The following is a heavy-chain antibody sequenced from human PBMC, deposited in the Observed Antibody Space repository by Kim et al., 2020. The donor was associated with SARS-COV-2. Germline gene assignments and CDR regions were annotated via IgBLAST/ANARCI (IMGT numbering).Heavy chain of an antibody. Sequence: SETLSLTCTVSGYSISSGYYWGWIRQPPGKGLEWIGSIYHSGSTYYNPSLKSRVTISVDTSKNQFSLKLSSVTAADTAVYYCAREGIAVADAPGGMDVWGQGTTVTVSS. J-gene: IGHJ6*02. D-gene: IGHD6-19*01. V-gene: IGHV4-38-2*02. CDR3: AREGIAVADAPGGMDV. CDR1: GYSISSGYY. CDR2: IYHSGST.